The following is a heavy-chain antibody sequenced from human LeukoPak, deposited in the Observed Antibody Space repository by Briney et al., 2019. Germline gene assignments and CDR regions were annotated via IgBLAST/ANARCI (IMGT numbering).Heavy chain of an antibody. J-gene: IGHJ4*02. CDR3: ARRRAGYTTGWYSFDY. Sequence: SETLSLTCTVSGDSISSYYWSWIRQPPGKGLEWIGFVYYSGSTYYVPSLKSRVTISVDTSKNQVSLKLSSVTAADTAVYYCARRRAGYTTGWYSFDYWGQGTRVTVSS. V-gene: IGHV4-59*08. CDR1: GDSISSYY. CDR2: VYYSGST. D-gene: IGHD6-19*01.